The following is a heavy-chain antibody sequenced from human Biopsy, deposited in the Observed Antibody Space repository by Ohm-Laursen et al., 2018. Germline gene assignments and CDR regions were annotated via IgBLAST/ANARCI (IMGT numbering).Heavy chain of an antibody. J-gene: IGHJ5*02. CDR3: AGATSGTSLYDP. CDR2: ISHSGST. V-gene: IGHV4-31*01. CDR1: GASISSAAYH. Sequence: TLSLTCTVSGASISSAAYHWSWIRQLPGKGLEWIGYISHSGSTSYNPSLRSLGTISTDTSTNQFSLKVRSVTAADTAMYYCAGATSGTSLYDPWGQGILVTVSS. D-gene: IGHD6-13*01.